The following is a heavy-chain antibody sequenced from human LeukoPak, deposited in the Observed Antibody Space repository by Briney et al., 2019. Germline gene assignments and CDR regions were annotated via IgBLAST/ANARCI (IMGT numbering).Heavy chain of an antibody. CDR2: IRTKTGDT. D-gene: IGHD6-13*01. Sequence: GASVKVSCKASGYTFTDYYQHWVRHVPGQGPGWMGWIRTKTGDTKYAEKFQGRVTMTRDTSISTAYMELSRLRSDDTAVYYGARVPYSSSTFDPWGEETMVTVSS. CDR1: GYTFTDYY. V-gene: IGHV1-2*02. CDR3: ARVPYSSSTFDP. J-gene: IGHJ5*02.